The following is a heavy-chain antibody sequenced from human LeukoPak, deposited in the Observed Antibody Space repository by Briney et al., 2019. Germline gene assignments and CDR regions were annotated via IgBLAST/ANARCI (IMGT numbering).Heavy chain of an antibody. CDR1: GFTFSSYA. CDR2: INDSGGST. CDR3: AKAAGPSYFDH. Sequence: GGSLRLSCAASGFTFSSYAMTWVRQAPGKGLEWVSTINDSGGSTFYADSVKGRFTISRDNSKNTLYVQMNSLRAEDTAVYYCAKAAGPSYFDHWGQGTLVTVSS. J-gene: IGHJ4*02. V-gene: IGHV3-23*01.